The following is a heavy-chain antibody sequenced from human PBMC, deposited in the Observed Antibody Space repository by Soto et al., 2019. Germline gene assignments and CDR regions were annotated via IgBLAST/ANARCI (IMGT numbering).Heavy chain of an antibody. CDR1: GFTFSSNY. Sequence: GGSLRLSCAASGFTFSSNYMSWVRQAPGKGLEWVSVIYSGGSTYYADSVKGRFTISRDNSKNTLYLQMNSLRAEDTAVYYCATLVEMATITLDYWGQGTLVTVSS. D-gene: IGHD5-12*01. CDR2: IYSGGST. V-gene: IGHV3-53*01. CDR3: ATLVEMATITLDY. J-gene: IGHJ4*02.